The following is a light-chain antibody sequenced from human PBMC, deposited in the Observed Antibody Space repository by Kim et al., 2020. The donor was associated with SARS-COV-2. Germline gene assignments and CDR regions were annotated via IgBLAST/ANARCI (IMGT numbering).Light chain of an antibody. CDR2: RDS. J-gene: IGLJ3*02. CDR3: QVWDSSTGV. CDR1: NIGTKN. V-gene: IGLV3-9*01. Sequence: SVALGQTARITCGGNNIGTKNVHLFQQKPGQAPVLVIYRDSSRPSGIPERFSGSNSGNTATLTISRAQPGDEADYYCQVWDSSTGVFGGGTQLTVL.